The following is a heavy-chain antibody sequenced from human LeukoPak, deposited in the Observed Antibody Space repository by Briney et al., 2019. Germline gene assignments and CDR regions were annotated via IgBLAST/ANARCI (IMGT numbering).Heavy chain of an antibody. V-gene: IGHV3-23*01. Sequence: GGSLRLSCAASGFTFSSYWMSWVRQAPGKGLEWVSGINGSGGRTYYAVSVKGRFTISRDNSKNTLYLQMNSPRAEDTAIYYCAKDPFFDYWGQGTLVTVS. CDR2: INGSGGRT. J-gene: IGHJ4*02. CDR1: GFTFSSYW. CDR3: AKDPFFDY.